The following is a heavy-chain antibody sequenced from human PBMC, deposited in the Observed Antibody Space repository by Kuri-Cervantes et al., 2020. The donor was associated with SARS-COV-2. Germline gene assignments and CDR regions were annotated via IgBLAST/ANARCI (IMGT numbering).Heavy chain of an antibody. CDR2: ISASGAST. V-gene: IGHV3-23*01. Sequence: GGSLRLSCAASGFTFSSYAMSCVRQAPGKGLGWVSVISASGASTYYADSVKGRFTISRDNSKNTLYLQMNSLRAEDTAVYYCAKVGTSIAVSGRFDYWGQGTLVTVSS. J-gene: IGHJ4*02. CDR1: GFTFSSYA. CDR3: AKVGTSIAVSGRFDY. D-gene: IGHD6-19*01.